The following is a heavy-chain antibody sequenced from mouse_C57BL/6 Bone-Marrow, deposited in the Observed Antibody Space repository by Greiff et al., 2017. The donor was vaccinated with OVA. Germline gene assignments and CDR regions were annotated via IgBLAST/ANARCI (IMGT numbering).Heavy chain of an antibody. CDR3: ALGVATGPWYFDV. V-gene: IGHV14-2*01. J-gene: IGHJ1*03. CDR1: GFNIKDYY. CDR2: IDPEDGET. Sequence: VQLQQSGAELVKPGASVKLSCTASGFNIKDYYMHWVKQRTEQGLEWIGRIDPEDGETKYAPKFQGKATITADTSSNTAYLQRSSLTSEDTAVYYCALGVATGPWYFDVWGTGTTVTVSS. D-gene: IGHD1-1*01.